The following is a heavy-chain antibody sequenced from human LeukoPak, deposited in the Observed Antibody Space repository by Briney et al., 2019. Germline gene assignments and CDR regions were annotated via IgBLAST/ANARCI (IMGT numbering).Heavy chain of an antibody. CDR3: ARDLRSDYDYVWGSYRYTPFDY. J-gene: IGHJ4*02. CDR2: ISSSSSYI. Sequence: PGGSLRLSCAASGFTFSSYSMNWVRQAPGKGLEWVSSISSSSSYIYYADSVKGRFTISRDNAKNSLYLQMNSLRAEDTAVYYCARDLRSDYDYVWGSYRYTPFDYWGQGTLVTVSS. CDR1: GFTFSSYS. D-gene: IGHD3-16*02. V-gene: IGHV3-21*01.